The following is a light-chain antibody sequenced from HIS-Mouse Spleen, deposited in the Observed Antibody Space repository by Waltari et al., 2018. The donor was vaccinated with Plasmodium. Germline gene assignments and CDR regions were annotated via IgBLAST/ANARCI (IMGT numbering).Light chain of an antibody. CDR2: DAS. V-gene: IGKV1-33*01. J-gene: IGKJ4*01. Sequence: DIQMTQSPSSLSASVGDRVTITCQARQDISNYLNWYQQKPGKAPKLLIYDASNLETGVPSRFSGSGSGTDFTFTISSLQPEDIATYYCQQYDNRPLTFGGGTKVEIK. CDR1: QDISNY. CDR3: QQYDNRPLT.